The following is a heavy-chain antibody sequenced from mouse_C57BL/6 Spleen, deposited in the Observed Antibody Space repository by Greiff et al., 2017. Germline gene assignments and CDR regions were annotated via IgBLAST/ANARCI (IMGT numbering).Heavy chain of an antibody. CDR2: ISYDGSH. D-gene: IGHD2-3*01. CDR1: GYSITSGYY. V-gene: IGHV3-6*01. Sequence: EVKLLESGPGLVKPSQSLSLTCSVTGYSITSGYYWNWIRQFPGNKLEWMGYISYDGSHNYNPSLKNRISITRDTSKNQFFLKLNAVTTEDTATYYCARGGEFYDGFDYWGQGTTLTVSS. J-gene: IGHJ2*01. CDR3: ARGGEFYDGFDY.